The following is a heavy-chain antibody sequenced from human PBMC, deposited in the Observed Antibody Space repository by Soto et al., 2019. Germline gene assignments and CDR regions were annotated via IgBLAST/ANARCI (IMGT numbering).Heavy chain of an antibody. V-gene: IGHV3-30-3*01. J-gene: IGHJ6*02. D-gene: IGHD2-21*01. Sequence: QVQLVESGGGVVQPGRSLRLSCEASGFTFSGSPMHWVRQAPGKGLEWVAVISYDGSNKYYGDSVKGRFTISRDNSKNTLYLQMNSLRDEDTAVYYCASAFRSYAMDVGGQGTTVTVSS. CDR2: ISYDGSNK. CDR3: ASAFRSYAMDV. CDR1: GFTFSGSP.